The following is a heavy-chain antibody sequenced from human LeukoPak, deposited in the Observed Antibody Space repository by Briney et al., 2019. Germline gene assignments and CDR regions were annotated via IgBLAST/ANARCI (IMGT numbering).Heavy chain of an antibody. CDR2: MNPNSGNT. CDR3: ARVSGRYNWNPFDY. CDR1: GYTFTSYD. D-gene: IGHD1-20*01. J-gene: IGHJ4*02. V-gene: IGHV1-8*03. Sequence: ASVKVSCKASGYTFTSYDINWVRQATGQGLEWMGWMNPNSGNTGYAQKFQGRVTITRNTSISTAYMELSSVTAADTAVCYCARVSGRYNWNPFDYWGQGTLVTVSS.